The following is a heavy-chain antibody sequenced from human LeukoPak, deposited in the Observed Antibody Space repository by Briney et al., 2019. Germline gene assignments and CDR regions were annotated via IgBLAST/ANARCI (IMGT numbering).Heavy chain of an antibody. D-gene: IGHD6-6*01. CDR1: GFTFNNYG. Sequence: PGGSLRLSCAASGFTFNNYGMQWVRQAPGKGLEWVAVISYTGNTKYYVDSAKGRFTISRDNSKNTLYLQMNSLRAEDTAVYYCVKESDEYSCSSSDYWGQGTLVTVSS. CDR2: ISYTGNTK. V-gene: IGHV3-30*18. CDR3: VKESDEYSCSSSDY. J-gene: IGHJ4*02.